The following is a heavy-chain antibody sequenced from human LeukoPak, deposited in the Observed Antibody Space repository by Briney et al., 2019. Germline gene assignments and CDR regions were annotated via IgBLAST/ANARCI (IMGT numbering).Heavy chain of an antibody. D-gene: IGHD6-19*01. V-gene: IGHV1-18*01. CDR1: GYTFTSYL. CDR2: ITTYNGNT. CDR3: AKGTTGWGTEYFHH. Sequence: ASVKVSCKASGYTFTSYLIGWVRQAPGQGLEWMGWITTYNGNTNYAQKLQGRVTMTTDTSTSTAYMELRSLRSDDTAVYYCAKGTTGWGTEYFHHWGQGTLVTVSS. J-gene: IGHJ1*01.